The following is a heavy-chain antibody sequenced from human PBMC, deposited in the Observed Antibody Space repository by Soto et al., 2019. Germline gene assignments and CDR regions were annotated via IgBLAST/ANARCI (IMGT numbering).Heavy chain of an antibody. CDR2: ISGSDGST. CDR1: GFTFSSYA. Sequence: EVQLLESGGGLVQPGGSLRLSCAASGFTFSSYAMNWVRQAPGKGLEWVSVISGSDGSTYYADSVKGRFTISRDNSMTTLNRQMNSMRAENPAVYYCARRSSSWYFDSWGQGTLVTVSS. V-gene: IGHV3-23*01. J-gene: IGHJ4*02. CDR3: ARRSSSWYFDS. D-gene: IGHD6-13*01.